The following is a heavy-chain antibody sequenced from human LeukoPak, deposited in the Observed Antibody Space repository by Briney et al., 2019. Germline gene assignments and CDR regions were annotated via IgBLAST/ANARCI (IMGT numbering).Heavy chain of an antibody. CDR2: ISGSGGST. CDR1: GFTFSTYA. D-gene: IGHD1-1*01. CDR3: AREGTRGYYGMDV. Sequence: GGSLRLSCAASGFTFSTYAMGWVRQAPGKGLEWVSAISGSGGSTYYADSVKGRFTISRDNAKNSLYLQMNSLRAEDTAVYYCAREGTRGYYGMDVWGQGTTVTVSS. J-gene: IGHJ6*02. V-gene: IGHV3-23*01.